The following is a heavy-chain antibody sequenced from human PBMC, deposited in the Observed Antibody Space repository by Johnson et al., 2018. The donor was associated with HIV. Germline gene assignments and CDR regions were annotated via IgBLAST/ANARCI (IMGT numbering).Heavy chain of an antibody. J-gene: IGHJ3*02. D-gene: IGHD6-6*01. Sequence: QVQLMESGGGVVQPGGSLRLSCAASGFTFSSYGMHWVRQAPGKGLEWVAVIWYDGSNKYYADSVKGRFTISRDNSKNTLYLQMNSLRAEDTAVYYCAKVLYSSSSDAFDIWGQGTMVTVSS. CDR3: AKVLYSSSSDAFDI. V-gene: IGHV3-33*06. CDR2: IWYDGSNK. CDR1: GFTFSSYG.